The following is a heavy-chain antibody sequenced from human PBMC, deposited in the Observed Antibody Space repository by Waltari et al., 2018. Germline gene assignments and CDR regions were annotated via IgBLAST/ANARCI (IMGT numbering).Heavy chain of an antibody. J-gene: IGHJ4*02. CDR1: GFTFDDYA. CDR3: AKDTRLGESSLYGWYFDH. V-gene: IGHV3-9*01. CDR2: ISWNSGSI. D-gene: IGHD3-16*02. Sequence: EVQLVESGGGLVQPGRSLRLSCAASGFTFDDYAMHWVRQAPGKGLEWVSGISWNSGSIGYADSVKGRFTISRDNAKNSLYLQMNSLRPEDTAFYFCAKDTRLGESSLYGWYFDHWGQGTLVTVSS.